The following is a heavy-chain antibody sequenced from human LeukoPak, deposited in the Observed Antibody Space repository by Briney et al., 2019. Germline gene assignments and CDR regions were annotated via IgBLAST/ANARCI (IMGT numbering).Heavy chain of an antibody. CDR1: GGSVSSYS. J-gene: IGHJ4*02. V-gene: IGHV4-59*02. Sequence: SETLSLTCTVSGGSVSSYSWSWIRQPPGKGLEWIGYIYYSGSTNYNPSLKSRVTISVDTSKNQFSLRLSSVTAADTAVYYCARGLGYCTNGVCSMGSYYFDYWGQGTLVTVSS. CDR3: ARGLGYCTNGVCSMGSYYFDY. CDR2: IYYSGST. D-gene: IGHD2-8*01.